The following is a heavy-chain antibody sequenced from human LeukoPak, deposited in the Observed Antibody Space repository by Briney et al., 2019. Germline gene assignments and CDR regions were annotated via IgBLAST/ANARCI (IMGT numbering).Heavy chain of an antibody. CDR2: IIPIFGTA. D-gene: IGHD6-6*01. V-gene: IGHV1-69*05. J-gene: IGHJ4*02. CDR1: RGTFSSYA. Sequence: SVKVSCKASRGTFSSYAISWVRQAPGQGLEWMGGIIPIFGTANYAQKFQGRVTITTDESTSTAYMELSSLRSEDTAVYYCASGKQLVQGYLDYWGQGTLVTVSS. CDR3: ASGKQLVQGYLDY.